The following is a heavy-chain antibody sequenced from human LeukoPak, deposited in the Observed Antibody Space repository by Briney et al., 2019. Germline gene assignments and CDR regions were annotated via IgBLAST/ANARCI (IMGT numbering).Heavy chain of an antibody. D-gene: IGHD3-3*02. CDR1: GGSISSHY. J-gene: IGHJ4*02. V-gene: IGHV4-4*07. CDR2: IYTSGST. Sequence: SETLSLTCTVSGGSISSHYWSWIRQPAGKGLEWIGRIYTSGSTNYNPSLKSRVTMSVDTSKNQFSLKLSSVTAADTAVYYCARETPFHFWSGPTVIDYWGQGTLVTVSS. CDR3: ARETPFHFWSGPTVIDY.